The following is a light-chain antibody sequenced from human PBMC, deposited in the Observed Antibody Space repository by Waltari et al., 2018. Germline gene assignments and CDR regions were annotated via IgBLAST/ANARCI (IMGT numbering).Light chain of an antibody. CDR3: QHYGASPLT. CDR2: GAS. J-gene: IGKJ4*01. Sequence: EIVLTQSPGTLSLSTGERATLSCRASESIDSYLAWYQQKPGQSPRLLIYGASSRATGIPDRFSGSGSGTDFTLTISRLEPDDFAVYYCQHYGASPLTFGGGAKVEI. V-gene: IGKV3-20*01. CDR1: ESIDSY.